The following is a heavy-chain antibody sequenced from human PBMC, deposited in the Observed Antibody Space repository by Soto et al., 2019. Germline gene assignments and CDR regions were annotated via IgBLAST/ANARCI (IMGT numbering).Heavy chain of an antibody. Sequence: GGSLRLSCAASGFTFSSYGMHWVRQAPGKGLEWVAVISYDGNNKYYADSVKGRFTISRDNSKNTLYLQMNSLRAEDTAVYFCAKRSDYYDSRGYLRGMDVWGQGTTVTVSS. J-gene: IGHJ6*02. CDR1: GFTFSSYG. CDR2: ISYDGNNK. D-gene: IGHD3-22*01. V-gene: IGHV3-30*18. CDR3: AKRSDYYDSRGYLRGMDV.